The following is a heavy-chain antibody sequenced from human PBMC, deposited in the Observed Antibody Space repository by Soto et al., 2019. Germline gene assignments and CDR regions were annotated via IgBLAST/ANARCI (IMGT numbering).Heavy chain of an antibody. J-gene: IGHJ2*01. CDR1: GGSISSGGYS. CDR3: GSGHNYVRSGAYSYFDV. D-gene: IGHD2-15*01. CDR2: MYNSGST. Sequence: QLQLQESGSGLVKPSQTLSLTCAVSGGSISSGGYSCGWIRQPPRKGLERIGYMYNSGSTYYNPSLRCRVALTVGRSSIQLSLTPAYVSAAAEAVYACGSGHNYVRSGAYSYFDVWGRGTLLTLSS. V-gene: IGHV4-30-2*01.